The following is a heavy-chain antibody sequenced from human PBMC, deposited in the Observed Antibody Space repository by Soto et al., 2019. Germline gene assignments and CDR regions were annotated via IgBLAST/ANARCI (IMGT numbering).Heavy chain of an antibody. J-gene: IGHJ1*01. CDR1: GFSLSPGGVG. Sequence: QITLKESGPTLVKPTQTLTLTCNFSGFSLSPGGVGVGWIRQPPGKALEWLARIYWDDDKRYSPSLKSRLTLTKDTSKNQVVRTMTNMDPVDTATYYGAHRRTIVVQEAGEYFQYWGQGTLVTVSS. CDR2: IYWDDDK. V-gene: IGHV2-5*02. D-gene: IGHD3-22*01. CDR3: AHRRTIVVQEAGEYFQY.